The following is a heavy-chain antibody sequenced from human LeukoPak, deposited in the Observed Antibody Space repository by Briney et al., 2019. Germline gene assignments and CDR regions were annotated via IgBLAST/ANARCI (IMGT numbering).Heavy chain of an antibody. V-gene: IGHV3-23*01. Sequence: GGSLRLSCAASGFTFSSYAMSWVRQAPRKELYWVSAISGSGGTTYYADSVKGRFTISRDNSKNTLYLQMNSLRAEDTAVYYCAKPLLRGGLDDWGQGTLVTVSS. D-gene: IGHD2-15*01. CDR1: GFTFSSYA. CDR2: ISGSGGTT. CDR3: AKPLLRGGLDD. J-gene: IGHJ4*02.